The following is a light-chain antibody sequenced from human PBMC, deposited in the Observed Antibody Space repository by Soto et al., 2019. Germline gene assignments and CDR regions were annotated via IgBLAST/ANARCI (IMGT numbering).Light chain of an antibody. V-gene: IGLV3-21*02. CDR1: NIGVRS. CDR2: DDD. J-gene: IGLJ3*02. Sequence: ELTQAPSVSVAPGQTASITCGANNIGVRSVHWHQKKPGQAPVLVVYDDDARPSGIPGRFSGSNSGNTATLTITRVEAGDEADYYCQVWDDSRDQQVFGGGTKLTVL. CDR3: QVWDDSRDQQV.